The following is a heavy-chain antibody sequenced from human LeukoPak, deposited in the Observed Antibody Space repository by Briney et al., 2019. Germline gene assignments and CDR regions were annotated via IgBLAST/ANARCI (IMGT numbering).Heavy chain of an antibody. CDR2: IYYSGST. CDR1: GGSISSGDYY. J-gene: IGHJ3*02. D-gene: IGHD2-2*01. Sequence: SETLSLTCTVPGGSISSGDYYWSWIRQPPGKGLEWIGYIYYSGSTYYNPSLKSRVTISVDTSKNQFSLKLSSVTAADTGVYYCARDSCSSTSCSPPDAFDIWGQGTMVTVSS. V-gene: IGHV4-30-4*08. CDR3: ARDSCSSTSCSPPDAFDI.